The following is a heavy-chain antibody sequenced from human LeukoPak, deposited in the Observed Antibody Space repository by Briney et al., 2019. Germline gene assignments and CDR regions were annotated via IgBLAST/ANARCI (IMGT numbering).Heavy chain of an antibody. CDR3: AKETSSGNFVTIDC. CDR2: ISGNSRGT. J-gene: IGHJ4*02. V-gene: IGHV3-11*05. CDR1: GFTFSDYY. Sequence: PGGSLRLSCAASGFTFSDYYLSWYRQAPGKGLECISYISGNSRGTNHADSVKGRFTISRDNSRNTLYLQMNSLRAEDTAVYYCAKETSSGNFVTIDCWGQGTLVTVSS. D-gene: IGHD1-26*01.